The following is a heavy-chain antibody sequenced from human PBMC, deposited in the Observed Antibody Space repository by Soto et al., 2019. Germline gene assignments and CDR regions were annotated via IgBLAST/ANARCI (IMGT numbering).Heavy chain of an antibody. J-gene: IGHJ5*02. V-gene: IGHV1-18*01. Sequence: ASVKVSCKTSGYTFSNYGITWVRQAPGQPLEWLGWISLYSDGTNYAQKFQGRVSMTTDTSTTTAYMELRSLRSDDTAVYYCARVVPGAEAWFGPWGQGTPVTVSS. CDR2: ISLYSDGT. CDR1: GYTFSNYG. D-gene: IGHD2-2*01. CDR3: ARVVPGAEAWFGP.